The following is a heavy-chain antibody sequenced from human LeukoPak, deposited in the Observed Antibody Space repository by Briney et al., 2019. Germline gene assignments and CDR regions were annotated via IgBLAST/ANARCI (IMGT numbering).Heavy chain of an antibody. Sequence: ASVKVSCKASGGTFSSYAISWVRQAPGQGLEWMGGIIPIFGTANYAQKFQGRVTITADKSTSTAYMELSSLRSEDTAAYYCARDEDYGGVEYFQHWGQGTLVTVSS. J-gene: IGHJ1*01. D-gene: IGHD4-23*01. CDR2: IIPIFGTA. CDR3: ARDEDYGGVEYFQH. CDR1: GGTFSSYA. V-gene: IGHV1-69*06.